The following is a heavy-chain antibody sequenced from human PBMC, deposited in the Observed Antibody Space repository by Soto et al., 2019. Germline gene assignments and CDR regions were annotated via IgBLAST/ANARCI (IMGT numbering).Heavy chain of an antibody. J-gene: IGHJ4*02. CDR1: GFTFSSYG. D-gene: IGHD3-22*01. CDR2: ISYDGSNK. Sequence: PGGSLRLSCAASGFTFSSYGMHWVRQAPGKGLEWVAVISYDGSNKYYADSVKGRFTISRDNSKNTLYLQMNSLRAEDTAVYYCAKVFYDSSGYPLWGQGTLVTVSS. V-gene: IGHV3-30*18. CDR3: AKVFYDSSGYPL.